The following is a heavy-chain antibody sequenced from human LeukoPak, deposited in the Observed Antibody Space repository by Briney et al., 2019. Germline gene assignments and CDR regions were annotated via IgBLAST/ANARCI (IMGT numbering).Heavy chain of an antibody. Sequence: GESLKISCKGSGYNFTNYWIGWVRQMPGKGLEWMGIIYPGDSDTRYSPSFQGQVTISADKSISTAYLQWSSLKASDTAMYYCARNSRSSLWFGELVDWFDPWGQGTLVTVSS. CDR3: ARNSRSSLWFGELVDWFDP. V-gene: IGHV5-51*01. CDR2: IYPGDSDT. CDR1: GYNFTNYW. D-gene: IGHD3-10*01. J-gene: IGHJ5*02.